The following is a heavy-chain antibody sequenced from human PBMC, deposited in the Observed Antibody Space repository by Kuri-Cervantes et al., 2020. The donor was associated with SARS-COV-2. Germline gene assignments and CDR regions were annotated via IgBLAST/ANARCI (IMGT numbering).Heavy chain of an antibody. Sequence: SETLSLTCAVYGGSFSGYYWSWIRQPPGKGLEWIGEINHSGSTNYNPTLKSRVTISVDTSTNQFFLNLTSVTAADTAVYYCARQGGYYGMDVWGQGTTVTVSS. D-gene: IGHD3-22*01. V-gene: IGHV4-34*01. CDR3: ARQGGYYGMDV. CDR2: INHSGST. CDR1: GGSFSGYY. J-gene: IGHJ6*02.